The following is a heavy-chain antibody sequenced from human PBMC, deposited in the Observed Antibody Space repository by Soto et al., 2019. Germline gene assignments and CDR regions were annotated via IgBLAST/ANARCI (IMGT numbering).Heavy chain of an antibody. CDR2: INPMSGAT. Sequence: QVQLVQSGAEVKKPGASMMVSCKATGYRFTRYGLHWVRQVPGQGLHRMGWINPMSGATDYAQQFQSRVTMTRVMSPNTAYLALSGLRSADTAADPALYYCAKSNYSGDDYFQYGLDLWGQGTTLRVSS. CDR1: GYRFTRYG. J-gene: IGHJ6*02. D-gene: IGHD2-21*02. V-gene: IGHV1-2*02. CDR3: LYYCAKSNYSGDDYFQYGLDL.